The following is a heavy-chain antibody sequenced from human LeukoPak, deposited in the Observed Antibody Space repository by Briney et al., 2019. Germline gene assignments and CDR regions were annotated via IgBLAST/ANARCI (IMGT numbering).Heavy chain of an antibody. V-gene: IGHV1-69*13. J-gene: IGHJ3*02. D-gene: IGHD6-19*01. CDR1: GGTFSSYA. CDR3: AREERNKYSSGNDAFDI. CDR2: IIPIFGTA. Sequence: LVKVSCKASGGTFSSYAISWVRQAPGQGLEWMGGIIPIFGTANYAQKFQGRVTITADESTSTAYMELSSLRSEDTAVYYCAREERNKYSSGNDAFDIWGQGTMATVSS.